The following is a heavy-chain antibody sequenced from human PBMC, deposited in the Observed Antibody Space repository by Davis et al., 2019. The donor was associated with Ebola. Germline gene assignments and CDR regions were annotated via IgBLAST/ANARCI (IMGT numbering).Heavy chain of an antibody. CDR2: INHSGST. V-gene: IGHV4-34*01. CDR1: GGSSSAYY. D-gene: IGHD3-3*01. J-gene: IGHJ4*02. CDR3: ASSDFWSGYSR. Sequence: SETLSLTCAVYGGSSSAYYWSWIRQPPGKGLEWIGEINHSGSTNYNPSLKSRVTISVDTSKNQFSLKLSSVTAADTAVYYCASSDFWSGYSRWGQGTLVTVSS.